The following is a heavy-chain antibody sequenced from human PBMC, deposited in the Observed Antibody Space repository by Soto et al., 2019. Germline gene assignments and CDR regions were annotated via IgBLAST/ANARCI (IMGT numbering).Heavy chain of an antibody. Sequence: ASVKVSCKTSGYTFTSYHISWVRQSPGQGLEWMGWISAYNTNTNYAQKLQGRATMTTDTSTSTAYMELRSMRSDDTAVYYCARVVGALRHWFDPWGQGTLVTVSS. CDR1: GYTFTSYH. CDR3: ARVVGALRHWFDP. V-gene: IGHV1-18*01. J-gene: IGHJ5*02. D-gene: IGHD1-26*01. CDR2: ISAYNTNT.